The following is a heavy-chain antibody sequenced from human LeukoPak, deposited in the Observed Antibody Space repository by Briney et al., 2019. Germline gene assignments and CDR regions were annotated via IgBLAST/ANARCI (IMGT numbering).Heavy chain of an antibody. V-gene: IGHV4-31*03. D-gene: IGHD3-3*01. CDR1: GASISSVGYY. Sequence: SQTLSLTCTVSGASISSVGYYWSWIRQHPGKGLEWIGFISYTGSSYYNSSLQSRVLISRDTFKNQFSLKMNSVIVADTAMYYCASGEWLPRLFGGQGTLVTVSS. J-gene: IGHJ4*02. CDR2: ISYTGSS. CDR3: ASGEWLPRLF.